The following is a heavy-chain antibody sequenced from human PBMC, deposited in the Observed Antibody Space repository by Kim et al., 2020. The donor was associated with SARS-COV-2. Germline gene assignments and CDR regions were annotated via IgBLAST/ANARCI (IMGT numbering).Heavy chain of an antibody. CDR1: GFTVSSNY. J-gene: IGHJ3*02. Sequence: GGSLRLSCAASGFTVSSNYMSWVRQAPGKGLEWVSVIYSGGSTYYADSVKGRFTISRDNSKNTLYFQMNSLRAEDTAVYYCARRITDPAFDIWGQGTMVTVSS. D-gene: IGHD3-16*01. CDR3: ARRITDPAFDI. CDR2: IYSGGST. V-gene: IGHV3-66*04.